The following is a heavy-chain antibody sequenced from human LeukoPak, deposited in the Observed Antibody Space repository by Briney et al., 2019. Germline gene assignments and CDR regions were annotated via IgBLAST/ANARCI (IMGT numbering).Heavy chain of an antibody. CDR3: ATRKLGNDY. CDR1: GGSVSNYY. CDR2: FYYTET. J-gene: IGHJ4*02. Sequence: SETLSLTCTVSGGSVSNYYWSWIRQSPGKGLEWIGYFYYTETSYNPSLKSRVTISADTSKNQFSLKLYSVTAADTAVYYCATRKLGNDYWGQGTLVTVSS. V-gene: IGHV4-59*02. D-gene: IGHD7-27*01.